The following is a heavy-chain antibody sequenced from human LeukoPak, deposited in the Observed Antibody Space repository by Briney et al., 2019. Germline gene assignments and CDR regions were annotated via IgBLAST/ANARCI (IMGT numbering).Heavy chain of an antibody. D-gene: IGHD1/OR15-1a*01. V-gene: IGHV4-34*01. J-gene: IGHJ5*02. CDR3: ARGPVLFPFLNKGFWFDP. CDR2: INHSGST. Sequence: SETLSLTCAVYGGSFSGYYWSWIRQPPGKGPEWIGEINHSGSTNYNPSLKSRVTISVDTSKNQFSLKLSSVTAADTAVYYCARGPVLFPFLNKGFWFDPWGQGTLVTVSS. CDR1: GGSFSGYY.